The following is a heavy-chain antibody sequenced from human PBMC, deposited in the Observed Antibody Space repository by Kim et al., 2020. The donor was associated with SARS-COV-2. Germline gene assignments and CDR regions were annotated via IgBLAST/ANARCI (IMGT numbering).Heavy chain of an antibody. Sequence: ASVKVFCKVSGYTLTELSMHWVRQAPGKGLEWMGGFDPEDGETIYAQKFQGRVTMTEDTSTDTAYMELSSLRSEDTAVYYCATPLGGSGTLRSYYYYYGMDVWGQGTTVTVAS. CDR2: FDPEDGET. V-gene: IGHV1-24*01. J-gene: IGHJ6*01. CDR3: ATPLGGSGTLRSYYYYYGMDV. D-gene: IGHD3-10*01. CDR1: GYTLTELS.